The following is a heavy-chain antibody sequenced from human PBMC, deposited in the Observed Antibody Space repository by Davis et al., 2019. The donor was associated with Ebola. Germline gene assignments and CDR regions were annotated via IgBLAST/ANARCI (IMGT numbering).Heavy chain of an antibody. CDR2: INHSGST. D-gene: IGHD3-3*01. Sequence: PSETLSLTCTVYGGSLSGYYWSWIRQPPGKGLEWIGEINHSGSTNYNPSLKSRVTISVDTSKNQFSLKLSSVTAADTAVYYCARLGFYDFWSGSNAGQGWFDPWGQGTLVTVSS. V-gene: IGHV4-34*01. J-gene: IGHJ5*02. CDR1: GGSLSGYY. CDR3: ARLGFYDFWSGSNAGQGWFDP.